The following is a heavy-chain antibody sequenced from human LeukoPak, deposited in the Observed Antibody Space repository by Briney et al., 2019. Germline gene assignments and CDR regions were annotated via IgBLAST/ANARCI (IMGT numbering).Heavy chain of an antibody. J-gene: IGHJ6*02. V-gene: IGHV1-69*13. CDR1: GGTFSSYA. Sequence: SVKVSCKASGGTFSSYAISWVRQAPGQGLEWMGGIIPIFGTANYAQKFQGRVTITADESTSTAYMELSSLRSEDTAVYYCARDGGIVVVPATKFYYYYGMDVWGQGTTVTVSS. CDR3: ARDGGIVVVPATKFYYYYGMDV. CDR2: IIPIFGTA. D-gene: IGHD2-2*01.